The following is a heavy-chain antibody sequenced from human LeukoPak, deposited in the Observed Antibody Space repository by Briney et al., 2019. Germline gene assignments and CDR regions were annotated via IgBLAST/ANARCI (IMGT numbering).Heavy chain of an antibody. Sequence: GGSLRLSCAASGFTFSTYSMHWVRQAPGKGLEWVALISYDGNNKYYADSVKGRFTISRDNSKSTLYLQINSLRPEDTAMYYCGRVHSSIYYCCSDYGLQGTLVPV. D-gene: IGHD6-13*01. CDR1: GFTFSTYS. V-gene: IGHV3-30-3*01. CDR3: GRVHSSIYYCCSDY. J-gene: IGHJ4*02. CDR2: ISYDGNNK.